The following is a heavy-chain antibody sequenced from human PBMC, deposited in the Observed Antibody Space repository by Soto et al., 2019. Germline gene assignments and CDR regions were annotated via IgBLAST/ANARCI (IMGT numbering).Heavy chain of an antibody. CDR1: GFTFSSYG. Sequence: PGGSLRLSCAASGFTFSSYGMHWVRQAPGKGLEWVAVISYDGSNKYYADSVKGRFTISRDNAKNSLYLQMNSLRAEDTAVYYCARDHYDSSGYYENFDYWGQGTLVTVSS. V-gene: IGHV3-30*03. J-gene: IGHJ4*02. CDR3: ARDHYDSSGYYENFDY. D-gene: IGHD3-22*01. CDR2: ISYDGSNK.